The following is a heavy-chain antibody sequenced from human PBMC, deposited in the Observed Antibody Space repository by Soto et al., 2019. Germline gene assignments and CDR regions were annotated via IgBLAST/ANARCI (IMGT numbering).Heavy chain of an antibody. V-gene: IGHV3-23*01. CDR2: ISGSGGSI. D-gene: IGHD6-13*01. CDR3: ARVAPEYSSTPRRFDF. CDR1: GFTFGIYA. Sequence: LRLSCAASGFTFGIYAMSWVRQAPGKGLEWVSSISGSGGSIYYAHSVKGRFTISRDKTKNALDLQMNSLRAEDTAVYHCARVAPEYSSTPRRFDFWGQGTLVTV. J-gene: IGHJ4*02.